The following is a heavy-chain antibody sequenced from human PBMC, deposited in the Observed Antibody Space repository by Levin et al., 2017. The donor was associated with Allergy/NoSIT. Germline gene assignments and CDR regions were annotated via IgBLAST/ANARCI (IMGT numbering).Heavy chain of an antibody. CDR2: IYYSGST. J-gene: IGHJ6*02. CDR1: GGSISSYY. Sequence: SETLSLTCTVSGGSISSYYWSWIRQPPGKGLEWIGYIYYSGSTNYNPSLKSRVTISVDTSKNQFSLKLSSVTAADTAVYYCARERVDTPYMDVWGQGTTVTVSS. V-gene: IGHV4-59*01. CDR3: ARERVDTPYMDV. D-gene: IGHD5-18*01.